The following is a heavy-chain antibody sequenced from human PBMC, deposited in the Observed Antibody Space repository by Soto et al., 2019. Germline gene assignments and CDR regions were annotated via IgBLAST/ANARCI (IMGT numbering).Heavy chain of an antibody. J-gene: IGHJ4*02. CDR3: SHTMPPSVSDY. CDR1: GFLLNTDGVG. V-gene: IGHV2-5*02. D-gene: IGHD1-26*01. Sequence: QITLKEYGPTLVKPTQTVTLTCTLSGFLLNTDGVGLGWFRQPPGKAVEWLALIYWDDDKRYSPSLESRPTLTKDTAKNQVVLTVTKMDPVDTATYYCSHTMPPSVSDYWGQGTQVTVAS. CDR2: IYWDDDK.